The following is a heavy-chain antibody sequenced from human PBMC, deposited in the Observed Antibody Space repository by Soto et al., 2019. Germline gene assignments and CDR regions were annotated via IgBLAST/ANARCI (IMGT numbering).Heavy chain of an antibody. J-gene: IGHJ6*02. CDR2: IISTFDTP. CDR3: ARPKVILPGPIAYYYYAMDV. V-gene: IGHV1-69*12. Sequence: QVQLVQSGAEVKKPGSSVKVSCKASGGTFSSYAITWVRQAPGQGLEWMGGIISTFDTPHSAQKFRGRIRVTAAESTTMVYMELSSLRSEDTAVYYCARPKVILPGPIAYYYYAMDVWGQGTTVSVSS. D-gene: IGHD3-3*01. CDR1: GGTFSSYA.